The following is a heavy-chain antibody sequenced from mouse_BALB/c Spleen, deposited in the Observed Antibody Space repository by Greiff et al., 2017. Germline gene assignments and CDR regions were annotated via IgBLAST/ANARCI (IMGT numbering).Heavy chain of an antibody. D-gene: IGHD1-1*01. Sequence: VQLQQSGAELVKPGASVKLSCTASGFNIKDTYMHWVKQRPEQGLEWIGRIDPANGNTKYDPKFQGKATITADTSSNTAYLQLSSLTSEDTAVYYCARDYYGSSYGLAYGGQGTLVTVSA. J-gene: IGHJ3*01. V-gene: IGHV14-3*02. CDR3: ARDYYGSSYGLAY. CDR2: IDPANGNT. CDR1: GFNIKDTY.